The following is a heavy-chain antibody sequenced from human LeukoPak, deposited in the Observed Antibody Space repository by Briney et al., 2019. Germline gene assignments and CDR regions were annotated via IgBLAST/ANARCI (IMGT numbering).Heavy chain of an antibody. V-gene: IGHV3-15*01. D-gene: IGHD4-11*01. CDR3: TIGLGMTDHDY. Sequence: GGTLRLSCTGSGVPFSIAWMSGAPGAPGKGLEGVVRMKSKGDGGTTDYAAPVKGRFTISRDDSKNTLYLQMNSLQTDDTGVYYCTIGLGMTDHDYWGQGTLVTVSS. CDR2: MKSKGDGGTT. J-gene: IGHJ4*02. CDR1: GVPFSIAW.